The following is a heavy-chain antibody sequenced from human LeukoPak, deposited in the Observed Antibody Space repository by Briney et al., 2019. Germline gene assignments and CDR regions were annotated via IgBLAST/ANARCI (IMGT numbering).Heavy chain of an antibody. Sequence: EESLKISCKGSGYSFTSYWIGWVRQMPGKGLEWMGIIYPGDSDTRYSPSFQGQVTISADKSISTAYPQWSSLKASDTAMYYCARLTDGSGWYFDYWGQGTLVTVSS. V-gene: IGHV5-51*01. CDR2: IYPGDSDT. CDR3: ARLTDGSGWYFDY. CDR1: GYSFTSYW. D-gene: IGHD6-19*01. J-gene: IGHJ4*02.